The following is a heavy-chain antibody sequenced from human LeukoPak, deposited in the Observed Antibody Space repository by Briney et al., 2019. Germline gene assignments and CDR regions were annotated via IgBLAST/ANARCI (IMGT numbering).Heavy chain of an antibody. V-gene: IGHV4-39*07. Sequence: PSETLSLTCTVSGDSISSSGYYWGWIRQPPGKGLEWIGSIYYSGSTYYNPSLKSRVTISVDTSKNQFSLKLSSVTAADTAVYYCARTLVGATALGAFDIWGQGTMVTVSS. CDR3: ARTLVGATALGAFDI. CDR1: GDSISSSGYY. J-gene: IGHJ3*02. CDR2: IYYSGST. D-gene: IGHD1-26*01.